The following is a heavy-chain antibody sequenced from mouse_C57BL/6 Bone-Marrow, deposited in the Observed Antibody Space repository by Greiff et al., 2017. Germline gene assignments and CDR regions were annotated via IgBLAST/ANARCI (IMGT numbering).Heavy chain of an antibody. CDR1: GFTFSDYG. Sequence: EVQVVESGGGLVKPGGSLKLSCAASGFTFSDYGMHWVRQAPEQGLEWVAYISSGSGTIYYADTVKGRFTIYRDNAKNTLFLQMTSLRSEDAAMYYCARHGTTCSMDYWGQGTSVTVSS. D-gene: IGHD1-1*01. CDR2: ISSGSGTI. J-gene: IGHJ4*01. CDR3: ARHGTTCSMDY. V-gene: IGHV5-17*01.